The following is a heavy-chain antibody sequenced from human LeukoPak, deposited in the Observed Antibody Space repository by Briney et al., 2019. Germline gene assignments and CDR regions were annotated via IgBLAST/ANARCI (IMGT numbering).Heavy chain of an antibody. CDR2: ISSSSSYI. V-gene: IGHV3-21*01. CDR1: GFTFSSYS. D-gene: IGHD3-22*01. J-gene: IGHJ3*02. CDR3: ARDSGDSSGYYDAFDI. Sequence: GGSLRLSRAASGFTFSSYSMKWVRQAPGKGLEWVSSISSSSSYIYYADSVKGRFTISRDNAKNSLYLQMNSLRAEDTAVYYCARDSGDSSGYYDAFDIWGQGTMVTVSS.